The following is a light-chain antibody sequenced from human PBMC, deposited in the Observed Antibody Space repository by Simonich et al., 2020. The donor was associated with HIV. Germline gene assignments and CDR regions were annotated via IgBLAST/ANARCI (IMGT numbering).Light chain of an antibody. V-gene: IGKV4-1*01. J-gene: IGKJ2*01. CDR1: QSILYNSNNKNY. CDR2: WAS. CDR3: QQYYVTPYT. Sequence: DFVMTQSPDSLAVSLGERATINCKSSQSILYNSNNKNYLALYQQKPGQPPKLLIYWASTRQSGVPDRFSGSGSGTHFTLTISSLQAEDVAVYYCQQYYVTPYTFGQGTKLEIK.